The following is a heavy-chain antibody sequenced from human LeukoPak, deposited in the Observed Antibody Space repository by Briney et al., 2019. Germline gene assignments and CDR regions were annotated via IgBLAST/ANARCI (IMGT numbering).Heavy chain of an antibody. Sequence: SETLSLTCTVSGGSISSHYWSWIRQPPGKGLEWIGYIYYSGSTNYNPSLKSRVTMSVDTSKNQFSLKLSSVTAADTAVYYCARDLPNYYGSGSYPKRGENWFDPWGQGTLVTVSS. J-gene: IGHJ5*02. CDR1: GGSISSHY. V-gene: IGHV4-59*11. CDR2: IYYSGST. CDR3: ARDLPNYYGSGSYPKRGENWFDP. D-gene: IGHD3-10*01.